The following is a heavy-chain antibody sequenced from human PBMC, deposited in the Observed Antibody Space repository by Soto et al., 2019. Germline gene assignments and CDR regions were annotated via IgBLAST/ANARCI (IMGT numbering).Heavy chain of an antibody. CDR3: TSGGPLWSYFDY. Sequence: EVQLVESGGGLGKPGGSLRLSCAASGFSFSDDWMNWVRQAPGKGLEWVGRIKWSSHTGAVDYAAPVKGRFTISRDDSKNTLFLRLNGVATADTAVYFCTSGGPLWSYFDYWGQGTLVTVSS. V-gene: IGHV3-15*07. CDR2: IKWSSHTGAV. D-gene: IGHD2-15*01. J-gene: IGHJ4*02. CDR1: GFSFSDDW.